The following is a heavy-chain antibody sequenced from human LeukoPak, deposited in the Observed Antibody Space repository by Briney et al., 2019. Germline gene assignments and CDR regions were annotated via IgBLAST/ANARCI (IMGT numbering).Heavy chain of an antibody. CDR2: ISSSGSTI. J-gene: IGHJ4*02. D-gene: IGHD5-18*01. CDR1: GFTFSSYE. V-gene: IGHV3-48*03. CDR3: ARALTTTMAPG. Sequence: GGSLRLSCAASGFTFSSYEMNWVRQAPGKGLEWVAYISSSGSTIYYADSVKGRFTISRDNAKNSLYLQMNSLRADDTAVYYCARALTTTMAPGGGQGTLVTVSS.